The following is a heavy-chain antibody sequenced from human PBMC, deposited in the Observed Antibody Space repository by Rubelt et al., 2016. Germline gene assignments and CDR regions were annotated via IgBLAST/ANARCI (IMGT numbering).Heavy chain of an antibody. Sequence: EVQLVESGGGLVQPGGSLRLSCAASGFTFSSYNMNWVRQAPGKGLEWVSYITSTSSKVQYADSVKGRFTISRDNAKNSLSLQMNSLRAEESAVYYCAGRDVFDYWGQGTLVTVSS. V-gene: IGHV3-48*04. CDR1: GFTFSSYN. CDR2: ITSTSSKV. J-gene: IGHJ4*02. D-gene: IGHD5-24*01. CDR3: AGRDVFDY.